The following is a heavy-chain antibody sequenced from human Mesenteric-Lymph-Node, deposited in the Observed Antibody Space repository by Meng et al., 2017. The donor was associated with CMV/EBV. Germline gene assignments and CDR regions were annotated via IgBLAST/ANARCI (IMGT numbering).Heavy chain of an antibody. D-gene: IGHD6-19*01. Sequence: GGSLRLSCAASGFTVSSNYMSWVRQAPGKGLEWVSVIYSGGSTYYADSVKGRFTISRDNSKNTLYLQMNSLRAEDTAVYYCARVTYSSGLYGVFDYWGQGTLVTVSS. J-gene: IGHJ4*02. CDR1: GFTVSSNY. CDR2: IYSGGST. V-gene: IGHV3-53*01. CDR3: ARVTYSSGLYGVFDY.